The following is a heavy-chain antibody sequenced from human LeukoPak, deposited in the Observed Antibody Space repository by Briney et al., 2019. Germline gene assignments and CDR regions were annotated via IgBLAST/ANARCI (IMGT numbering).Heavy chain of an antibody. D-gene: IGHD6-13*01. CDR3: ARVAEAAAFDY. V-gene: IGHV3-21*01. J-gene: IGHJ4*02. CDR1: GFTFSSYS. Sequence: PGGSLRLSCAASGFTFSSYSMTWVRQAPGKGLEWVSSISSSSRYIYYADSMKGRFTISRDNAKNSLFLQMNSLRVEDTAVYYCARVAEAAAFDYWGQGTLVTVSS. CDR2: ISSSSRYI.